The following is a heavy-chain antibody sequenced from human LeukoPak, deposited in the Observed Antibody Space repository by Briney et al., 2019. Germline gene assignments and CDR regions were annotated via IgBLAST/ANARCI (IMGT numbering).Heavy chain of an antibody. CDR3: VSLVGDGYPYNWFDP. V-gene: IGHV1-69*05. D-gene: IGHD5-24*01. Sequence: SVKVSCKASGCTFSSYAISWLRQAPCQGLEWMGRIIPIFGPANYAQKCKGRVTITTDESTSTAYMELSSLRSEDTAVYYCVSLVGDGYPYNWFDPWGQGTLVTVSS. CDR1: GCTFSSYA. CDR2: IIPIFGPA. J-gene: IGHJ5*02.